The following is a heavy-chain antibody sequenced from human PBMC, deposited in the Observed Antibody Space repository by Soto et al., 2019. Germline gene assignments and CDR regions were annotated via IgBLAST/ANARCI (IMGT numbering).Heavy chain of an antibody. J-gene: IGHJ6*02. D-gene: IGHD2-2*01. V-gene: IGHV1-18*01. Sequence: ASVKVSCKASGYTFTSYGISWVRQAPGQGLEWMGWISAYNGNTNYAQKLQGRVTMTTDTSTSTAYMELSSLRSEDTAVYYCARKGMGNQLRQQAYGTDVWGQGTTVTVSS. CDR3: ARKGMGNQLRQQAYGTDV. CDR2: ISAYNGNT. CDR1: GYTFTSYG.